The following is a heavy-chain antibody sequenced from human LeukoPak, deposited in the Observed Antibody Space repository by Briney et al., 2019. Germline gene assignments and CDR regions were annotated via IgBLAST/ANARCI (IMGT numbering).Heavy chain of an antibody. CDR3: AKDDHINDFWSGYSNDYFDY. J-gene: IGHJ4*02. CDR2: ISGSGGST. CDR1: GFTFSSYA. Sequence: PGGSLRLSCAASGFTFSSYAMSWVRQTPGKGLEWVSAISGSGGSTYYADSVKGRFTISRDNSKNTLYLQMNSLRAEDTAVYYCAKDDHINDFWSGYSNDYFDYWGQGTLVTVSS. V-gene: IGHV3-23*01. D-gene: IGHD3-3*01.